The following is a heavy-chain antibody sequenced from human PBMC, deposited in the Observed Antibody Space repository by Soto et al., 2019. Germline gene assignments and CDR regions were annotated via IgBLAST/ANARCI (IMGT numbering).Heavy chain of an antibody. CDR2: IIPIFGTA. CDR3: ARGTAISGWYGY. D-gene: IGHD6-19*01. Sequence: SVKVSCKASGATFSSYAISWVRQAPGQGLEWMGGIIPIFGTANYAQKFQGRVTITADESTSTAYMELSSLRSEDTAVYYCARGTAISGWYGYWGQGTLVTVSS. J-gene: IGHJ4*02. CDR1: GATFSSYA. V-gene: IGHV1-69*13.